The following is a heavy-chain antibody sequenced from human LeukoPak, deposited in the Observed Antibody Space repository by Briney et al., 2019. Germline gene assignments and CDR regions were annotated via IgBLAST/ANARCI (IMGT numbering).Heavy chain of an antibody. CDR3: ARVGPLTDAFDI. CDR1: GGSISSGGYY. CDR2: IYYSGST. Sequence: SETLSLTCTVSGGSISSGGYYWSWIRQHPGKGLEWIGYIYYSGSTYYNPSLKSRVTISVDKSKNQFSLKLSSVTAADTAVYYCARVGPLTDAFDIWGQGTMVTVSS. J-gene: IGHJ3*02. V-gene: IGHV4-31*03. D-gene: IGHD3-16*01.